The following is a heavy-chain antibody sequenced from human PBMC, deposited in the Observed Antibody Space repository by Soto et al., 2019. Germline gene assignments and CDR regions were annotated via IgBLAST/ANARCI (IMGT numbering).Heavy chain of an antibody. CDR2: IIPIFGTA. V-gene: IGHV1-69*06. Sequence: QVQLVQSGAEMKKPGSSVKVSCKASGGTFSSYAISWVRQAPGQGLEWMGGIIPIFGTANYAQKFQGRVTITADKSTSTAYMELSSLRSQDTAVYYCALSLSEWLRGGSGDYWGQGTLVTVSS. J-gene: IGHJ4*02. CDR1: GGTFSSYA. CDR3: ALSLSEWLRGGSGDY. D-gene: IGHD5-12*01.